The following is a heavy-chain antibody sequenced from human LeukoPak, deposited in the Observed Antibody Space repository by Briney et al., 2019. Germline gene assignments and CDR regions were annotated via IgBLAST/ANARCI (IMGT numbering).Heavy chain of an antibody. J-gene: IGHJ4*02. D-gene: IGHD5-18*01. CDR1: GFTFTNYA. CDR2: ISSSSTTI. V-gene: IGHV3-48*02. CDR3: ARGQLYLDY. Sequence: PGGSLRLSCAASGFTFTNYAMSWVRQAPGKGLEWVSYISSSSTTIFYADSVRGRFTISRDNAKNSLYLQMNSLRDEDTAVYYCARGQLYLDYWGQGTLVTVSS.